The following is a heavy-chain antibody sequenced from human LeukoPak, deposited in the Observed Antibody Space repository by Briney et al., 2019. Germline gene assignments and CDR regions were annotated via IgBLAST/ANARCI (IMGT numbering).Heavy chain of an antibody. CDR2: IYYSGST. CDR3: ARFTVTTAGYFDY. CDR1: GGSISSSSYY. V-gene: IGHV4-39*07. D-gene: IGHD4-17*01. Sequence: SETLSLTCTVSGGSISSSSYYWGWIRQPSGKGLEWIGSIYYSGSTYYNPSLKSRVTISVDTSKNQFSLKLSSVTAADTAVYYCARFTVTTAGYFDYWGQGTLVTVSS. J-gene: IGHJ4*02.